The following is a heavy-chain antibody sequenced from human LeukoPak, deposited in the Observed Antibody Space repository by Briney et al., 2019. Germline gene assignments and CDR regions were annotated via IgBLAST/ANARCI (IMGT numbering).Heavy chain of an antibody. CDR3: ARDSRYYDSSGYYYLALDY. CDR1: GFIFSSYG. J-gene: IGHJ4*02. V-gene: IGHV3-30*03. CDR2: LLYDGTNT. Sequence: GRSLRLSCAASGFIFSSYGMHWVRQAPGKGLEWVAVLLYDGTNTYYADSVKGRFTISRDNSKITLYLQMNSLRAEDTAVYYCARDSRYYDSSGYYYLALDYWGQGTLVTVSS. D-gene: IGHD3-22*01.